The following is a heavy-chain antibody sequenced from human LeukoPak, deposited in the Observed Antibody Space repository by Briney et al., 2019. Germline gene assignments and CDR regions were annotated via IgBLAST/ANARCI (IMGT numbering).Heavy chain of an antibody. D-gene: IGHD6-19*01. J-gene: IGHJ4*02. CDR2: IWYDGSNK. CDR1: GFTFDDYA. V-gene: IGHV3-33*08. Sequence: GRSLRLSCAASGFTFDDYAMHWVRQAPVKGLEWVAVIWYDGSNKYYADSVKGRFTISRDNSKNTLYLQMNGLRAEDTAVYYCARDGIEVAGPPDYWGQGTLVTVSS. CDR3: ARDGIEVAGPPDY.